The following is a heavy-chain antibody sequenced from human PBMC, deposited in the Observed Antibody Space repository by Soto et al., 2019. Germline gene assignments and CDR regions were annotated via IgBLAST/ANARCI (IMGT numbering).Heavy chain of an antibody. V-gene: IGHV3-33*01. CDR3: ARDDCSGGRCYPDY. J-gene: IGHJ4*02. CDR2: IWYDGSNK. D-gene: IGHD2-15*01. CDR1: GFTFSSYG. Sequence: QVQLVESGGGVVQPGRSLSLSCAASGFTFSSYGMHWVRKAPGKGLGWVAVIWYDGSNKYYADSVKGRFTISRDNSKNTLYLQMNSLRAEDTAVYYCARDDCSGGRCYPDYWGQGTLVTVSS.